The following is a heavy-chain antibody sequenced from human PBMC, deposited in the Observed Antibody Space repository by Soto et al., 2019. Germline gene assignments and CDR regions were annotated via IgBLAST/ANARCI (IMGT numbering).Heavy chain of an antibody. D-gene: IGHD5-12*01. Sequence: QVQLVKSGGGLVKPGGSLRLSCAASGFTFSDYYMSWIRQAPGKGLEWVSYISSSSSYTNYADSVKGRFTISRDNAKNSLCLQMNSLRAEDTAVYYCARRGYSGYDSRYYFYGMDVWGQGTTVTVSS. CDR2: ISSSSSYT. V-gene: IGHV3-11*06. J-gene: IGHJ6*02. CDR1: GFTFSDYY. CDR3: ARRGYSGYDSRYYFYGMDV.